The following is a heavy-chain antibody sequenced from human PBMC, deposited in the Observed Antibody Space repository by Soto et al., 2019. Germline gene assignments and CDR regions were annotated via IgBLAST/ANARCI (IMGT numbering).Heavy chain of an antibody. D-gene: IGHD3-10*01. CDR2: INPNSGVT. CDR3: AREVTMVRGARVYGMDV. CDR1: GYMFTGYS. V-gene: IGHV1-2*02. J-gene: IGHJ6*02. Sequence: QVQLVQSGAEVKKPGASVKVSCKASGYMFTGYSIHWVRQAPGQGLEWRGLINPNSGVTNFGQKFKGGVTMTRDMPSSTAFMELSSLRSDDTAVYYCAREVTMVRGARVYGMDVWGQGTTVTVSS.